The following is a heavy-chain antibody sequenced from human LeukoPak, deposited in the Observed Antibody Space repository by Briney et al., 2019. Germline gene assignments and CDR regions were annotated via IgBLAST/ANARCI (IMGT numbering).Heavy chain of an antibody. V-gene: IGHV4-34*01. CDR1: GGSFSGYY. Sequence: KPSETLSLTCAVYGGSFSGYYWSWIRQPPGKGLEWIGEINHSGGTNYNPSLKSRVTISVDTSKNQFSLKLSSVTAADTAVYYCARGSSYCSSTSCYAGWFDPWGQGTLVTVSS. CDR3: ARGSSYCSSTSCYAGWFDP. CDR2: INHSGGT. D-gene: IGHD2-2*01. J-gene: IGHJ5*02.